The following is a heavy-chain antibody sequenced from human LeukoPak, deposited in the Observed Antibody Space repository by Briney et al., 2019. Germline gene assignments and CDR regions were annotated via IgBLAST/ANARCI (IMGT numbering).Heavy chain of an antibody. CDR3: ARSRNYYYYYMDV. CDR1: GFTFSSYT. Sequence: GGSMRLSCAASGFTFSSYTMNWVRQAPGKGLEWVSSISTSSSYIYYGDSVKGRFTISRDNAKSSLYLQMNSLRAEDTALYYCARSRNYYYYYMDVWGKGTTVTVSS. V-gene: IGHV3-21*04. CDR2: ISTSSSYI. J-gene: IGHJ6*03.